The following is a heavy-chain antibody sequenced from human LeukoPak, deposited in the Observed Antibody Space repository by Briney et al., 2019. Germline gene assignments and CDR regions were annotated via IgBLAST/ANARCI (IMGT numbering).Heavy chain of an antibody. CDR3: ASGGSYSSSWWEGDY. J-gene: IGHJ4*02. D-gene: IGHD6-13*01. CDR1: GFTFSSYW. CDR2: IKQDGSEK. V-gene: IGHV3-7*01. Sequence: PGGSLRLSCAASGFTFSSYWMNWVRQAPGKGLEWVANIKQDGSEKYYVDSVKGRFTISRDNAKNSLYLQMNSLRAEDTAVYYCASGGSYSSSWWEGDYWGQGTLVTVSS.